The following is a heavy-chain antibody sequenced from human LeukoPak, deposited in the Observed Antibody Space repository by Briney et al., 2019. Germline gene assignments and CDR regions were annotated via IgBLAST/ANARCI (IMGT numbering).Heavy chain of an antibody. CDR2: ISGSGGST. Sequence: GGSLRLSCAASGFTFSSYAMSWVRQAPGKGLEWVSAISGSGGSTYYADSVKGRSTISRDNSKNTLYLQMNSLRAEDTAVYYCAKDQGGCSSTSCYARGVDDSWGQGTLVTVSS. V-gene: IGHV3-23*01. CDR3: AKDQGGCSSTSCYARGVDDS. J-gene: IGHJ4*02. D-gene: IGHD2-2*01. CDR1: GFTFSSYA.